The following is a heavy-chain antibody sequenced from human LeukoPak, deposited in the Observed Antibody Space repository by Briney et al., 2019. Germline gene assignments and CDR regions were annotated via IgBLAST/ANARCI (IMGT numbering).Heavy chain of an antibody. D-gene: IGHD3-10*01. Sequence: ASVKVSCKASGYTFTGYYMHWVRQAPGQGLEWMGWINPNSGGTNYAQKFQGRVTMTRDTSISTAYMELSRLRSDDTAVYYCARDGVRGVIEGNNFDCWGQGALVTVSS. CDR3: ARDGVRGVIEGNNFDC. CDR2: INPNSGGT. CDR1: GYTFTGYY. J-gene: IGHJ4*02. V-gene: IGHV1-2*02.